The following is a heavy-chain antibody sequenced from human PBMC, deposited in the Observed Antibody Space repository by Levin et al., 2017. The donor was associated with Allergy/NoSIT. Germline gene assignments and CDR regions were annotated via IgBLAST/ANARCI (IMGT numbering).Heavy chain of an antibody. CDR3: ANHGSGSFFDI. J-gene: IGHJ3*02. Sequence: GGSLRLSCAASGFTFSYYAMSWVRQAPGKGLEWVSSISTSGDSTHYTASVEGRFTISRDNSKNTLYLQMNSLRREDTAVYYCANHGSGSFFDIWGQGTMVTVSS. CDR1: GFTFSYYA. V-gene: IGHV3-23*01. CDR2: ISTSGDST. D-gene: IGHD3-10*01.